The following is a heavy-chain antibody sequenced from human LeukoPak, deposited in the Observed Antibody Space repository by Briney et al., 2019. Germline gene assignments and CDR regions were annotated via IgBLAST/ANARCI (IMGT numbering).Heavy chain of an antibody. CDR2: IYHTGTT. V-gene: IGHV4-38-2*01. CDR3: ASSVYYGSGTRTGGSAFDI. J-gene: IGHJ3*02. Sequence: PSETLSLTCSVSGISVNTTYFWGWIRQAPGKGLEWIGSIYHTGTTDYNPSLKSRVTISVDTSKNQFSLKLSSVTAADTAVYYCASSVYYGSGTRTGGSAFDIWGQGTMVTVSS. D-gene: IGHD3-10*01. CDR1: GISVNTTYF.